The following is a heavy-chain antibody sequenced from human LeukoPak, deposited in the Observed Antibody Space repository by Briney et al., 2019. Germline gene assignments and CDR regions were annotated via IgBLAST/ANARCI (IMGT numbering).Heavy chain of an antibody. J-gene: IGHJ4*02. Sequence: KPSETLSLTCTVSGGSISSYYWSWIRQPAGKGLEWIGRIYTSGSTNYNPSLKSRVTISVDKSKNQFSLKLSSVTAADTAVYYCAREDLTFGGVIVIDYWGQGTLVTVSS. D-gene: IGHD3-16*02. CDR1: GGSISSYY. CDR3: AREDLTFGGVIVIDY. V-gene: IGHV4-4*07. CDR2: IYTSGST.